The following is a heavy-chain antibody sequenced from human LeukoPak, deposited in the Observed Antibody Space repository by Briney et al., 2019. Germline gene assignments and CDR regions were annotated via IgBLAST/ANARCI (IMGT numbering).Heavy chain of an antibody. CDR3: ARAKSGSYLKFDY. J-gene: IGHJ4*02. V-gene: IGHV3-30-3*01. Sequence: GRSLRLSCAASGFTFSSYAMHWVRQAPGKGLEWVAVISYDGSNKYYADSVKGRFTISRDNSKNTLYLQMNSLRAEDTAVYYCARAKSGSYLKFDYWGQGTLVTVSS. CDR1: GFTFSSYA. D-gene: IGHD1-26*01. CDR2: ISYDGSNK.